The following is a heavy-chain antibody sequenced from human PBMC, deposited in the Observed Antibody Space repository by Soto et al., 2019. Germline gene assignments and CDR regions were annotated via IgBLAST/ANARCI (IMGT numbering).Heavy chain of an antibody. CDR3: ARVKWDRQEXTYYDFWSHYYYYGMDV. V-gene: IGHV3-21*04. D-gene: IGHD3-3*01. J-gene: IGHJ6*02. CDR1: DFSISSYD. Sequence: PCRSRRLSGACSDFSISSYDMNWFRQAPGKGRKWLASISTTTSYIYYAESVKGRLTVSRDNAKNSVSLQMHSLRVEDTAVYYCARVKWDRQEXTYYDFWSHYYYYGMDVWGQGTTVSVSS. CDR2: ISTTTSYI.